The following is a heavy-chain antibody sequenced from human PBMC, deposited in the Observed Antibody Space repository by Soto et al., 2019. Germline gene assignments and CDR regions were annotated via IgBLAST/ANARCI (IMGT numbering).Heavy chain of an antibody. Sequence: QVQLQESGPGLVKPSQTLSLTCTVSGASISSGGYSWSWIRQHPGKGLEWIGYIYYSGSTYYNPSLKSLVTISVDTSKIQFSLKLTSVTAADTAVYYCARRLDPWGQGTLVTVSS. CDR2: IYYSGST. CDR3: ARRLDP. J-gene: IGHJ5*02. V-gene: IGHV4-31*01. CDR1: GASISSGGYS.